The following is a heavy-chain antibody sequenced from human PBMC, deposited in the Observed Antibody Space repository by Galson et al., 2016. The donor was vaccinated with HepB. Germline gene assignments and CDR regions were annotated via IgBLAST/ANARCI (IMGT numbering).Heavy chain of an antibody. CDR2: IYDSGRT. Sequence: SETLSLTCTVSGGSMNSYNWIWIRQPPGKGLQWIGYIYDSGRTNYNPSLKSRVTISIDTSKKQFSLRLSSVTAADTAVYYCARMRGLGEVSPYLDYWGQGTLVTVSS. D-gene: IGHD3-16*02. J-gene: IGHJ4*02. CDR1: GGSMNSYN. CDR3: ARMRGLGEVSPYLDY. V-gene: IGHV4-59*01.